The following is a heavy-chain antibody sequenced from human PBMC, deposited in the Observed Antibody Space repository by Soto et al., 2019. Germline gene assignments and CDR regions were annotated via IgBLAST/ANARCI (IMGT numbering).Heavy chain of an antibody. D-gene: IGHD6-19*01. J-gene: IGHJ6*02. CDR3: ARDSAYTSSGWYSWYGMDV. Sequence: ASVKVSCKGSGYTFTGYYMHWVRQAPGQGLEWMGWINPNSGGTNYAQKFQGWVTMTRDTSISTAYMELSRLRSDDTAVYYCARDSAYTSSGWYSWYGMDVWGQGTTVTVSS. CDR1: GYTFTGYY. V-gene: IGHV1-2*04. CDR2: INPNSGGT.